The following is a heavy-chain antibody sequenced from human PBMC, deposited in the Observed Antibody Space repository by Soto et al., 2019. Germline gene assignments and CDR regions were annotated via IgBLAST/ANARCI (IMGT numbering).Heavy chain of an antibody. D-gene: IGHD6-13*01. CDR2: IIPIFGTA. Sequence: SVKVSCKASGGTFSSYAISWVRQAPGQGLEWMGGIIPIFGTANYAQKFQGRVTITADESTSTAYMELSSLRSEDTAVYYCARDLQQLTSLWDSPWGQGTLVTVSS. J-gene: IGHJ5*02. CDR3: ARDLQQLTSLWDSP. CDR1: GGTFSSYA. V-gene: IGHV1-69*13.